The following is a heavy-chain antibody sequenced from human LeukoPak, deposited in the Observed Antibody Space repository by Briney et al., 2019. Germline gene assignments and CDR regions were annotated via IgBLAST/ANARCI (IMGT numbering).Heavy chain of an antibody. J-gene: IGHJ4*02. Sequence: GGSLRLSCAASGFTFSSYEMNWVRQAPGKGLEWVSYISSSGSTIYYTDSVKGRFTISRDNAKNSLYLQTNSLRAEDTAVYYCATEGVGATIDYWGQGTLVTVSS. CDR2: ISSSGSTI. CDR3: ATEGVGATIDY. D-gene: IGHD1-26*01. CDR1: GFTFSSYE. V-gene: IGHV3-48*03.